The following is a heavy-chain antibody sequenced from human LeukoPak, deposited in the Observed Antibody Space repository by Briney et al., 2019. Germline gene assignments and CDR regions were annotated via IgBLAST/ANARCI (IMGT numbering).Heavy chain of an antibody. D-gene: IGHD4-17*01. J-gene: IGHJ4*02. CDR3: TSAHYGDYEGFANLNF. V-gene: IGHV3-21*01. CDR2: ISSSSSYI. CDR1: GFTFSSYS. Sequence: GGSLRLSCAASGFTFSSYSMNWVRQAPGKGLEWVSSISSSSSYIYYADSVKGRFTISRDNAKNSLYLQMNSLRAEYTAVYYCTSAHYGDYEGFANLNFWGQGTLVTVSS.